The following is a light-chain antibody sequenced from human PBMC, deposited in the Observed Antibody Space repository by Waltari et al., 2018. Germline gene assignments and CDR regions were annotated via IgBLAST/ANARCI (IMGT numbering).Light chain of an antibody. CDR3: NSRDSSGNHVV. CDR2: GKD. J-gene: IGLJ2*01. Sequence: SSELTQDPAVSVALGQTVRITSQGDSLRSYYASWDQQKPGPAPVLVIYGKDNRPSRIPDRFSGSSSGNTASLTITGAQAEDEADYYCNSRDSSGNHVVFGGGTKLTVL. CDR1: SLRSYY. V-gene: IGLV3-19*01.